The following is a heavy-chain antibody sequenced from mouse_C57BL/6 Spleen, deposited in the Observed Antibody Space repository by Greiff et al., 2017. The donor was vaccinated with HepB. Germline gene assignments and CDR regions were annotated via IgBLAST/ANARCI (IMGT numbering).Heavy chain of an antibody. V-gene: IGHV1-64*01. CDR2: IHPNSGST. CDR3: ARGGTGFAD. CDR1: GYTFTSYW. J-gene: IGHJ3*01. Sequence: QVQLQQPGAELVKPGASVKLSCKASGYTFTSYWMHWVKQRPGQGLEWIGMIHPNSGSTNYNEKFKSKATLTVEKSSSTAYMQLSSLTSEDSAVYYCARGGTGFADWGKGTLVTVSA. D-gene: IGHD3-3*01.